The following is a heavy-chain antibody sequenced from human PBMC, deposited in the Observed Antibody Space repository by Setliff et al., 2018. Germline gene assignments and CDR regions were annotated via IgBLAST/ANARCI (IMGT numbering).Heavy chain of an antibody. CDR2: IYHTGST. D-gene: IGHD1-1*01. V-gene: IGHV4-39*07. CDR1: GGSISSSSHY. Sequence: PSETLSLTCTVSGGSISSSSHYGGCIRQPPGKGLEWIGSIYHTGSTYYDPSLKSRCTMSVDTSRRQFSLKLGSATAADTAVYYCARDMGQPYYFESWGLGTLVTVSS. J-gene: IGHJ4*02. CDR3: ARDMGQPYYFES.